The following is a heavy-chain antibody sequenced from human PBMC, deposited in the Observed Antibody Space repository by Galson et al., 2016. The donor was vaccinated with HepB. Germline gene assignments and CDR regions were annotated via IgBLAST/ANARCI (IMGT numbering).Heavy chain of an antibody. CDR2: IYSGGRT. CDR3: ARNYYDNSGYYNGFDS. J-gene: IGHJ4*02. V-gene: IGHV3-66*01. CDR1: GFTVSSNY. Sequence: SLRLSCAASGFTVSSNYMNWVRQAPGKGLEWVSIIYSGGRTCYADSVKGRFTTSRDDAKNSLYLQMNSLRVEDTAVYYCARNYYDNSGYYNGFDSWGQGTLVTVSS. D-gene: IGHD3-22*01.